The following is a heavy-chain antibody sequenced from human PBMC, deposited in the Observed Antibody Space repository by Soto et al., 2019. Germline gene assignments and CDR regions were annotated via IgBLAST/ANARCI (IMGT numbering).Heavy chain of an antibody. V-gene: IGHV3-30*18. D-gene: IGHD6-19*01. J-gene: IGHJ4*02. Sequence: PGGSLRLSCAASGFTFSSYGMHWVRQAPGKGLEWVAVISYDGSNKYYEDSVKGRFTISRDNSKNTLYLQMNSLRAEDTAVYYCAKDRSVAVTGMDWGQGTLVTVSS. CDR2: ISYDGSNK. CDR1: GFTFSSYG. CDR3: AKDRSVAVTGMD.